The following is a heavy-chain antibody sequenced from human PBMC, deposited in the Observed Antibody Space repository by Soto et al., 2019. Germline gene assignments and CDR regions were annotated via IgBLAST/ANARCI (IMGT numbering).Heavy chain of an antibody. CDR1: GGSISSSSYY. CDR2: IYYSGST. V-gene: IGHV4-39*01. CDR3: ARLSGGGDGYIEYYFDY. J-gene: IGHJ4*02. D-gene: IGHD3-16*01. Sequence: PSETLSLTCTVSGGSISSSSYYWGWIRQPPGKGLEWIGSIYYSGSTYYNPSLKSRVTISVDTSKNQFSLKLSSVTAADTAVYYCARLSGGGDGYIEYYFDYWGQGTLVTVS.